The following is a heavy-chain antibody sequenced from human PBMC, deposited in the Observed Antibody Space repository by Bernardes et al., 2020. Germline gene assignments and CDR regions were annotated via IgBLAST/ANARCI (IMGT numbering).Heavy chain of an antibody. D-gene: IGHD3-3*01. J-gene: IGHJ4*02. CDR1: GGSFSGYY. V-gene: IGHV4-34*01. CDR3: ARVVKIFGVVLDY. CDR2: INHSGST. Sequence: LSLTCSVYGGSFSGYYWSWIRQPPGKGLEWIGEINHSGSTNYNPSLKSRVTISVDTSKNQFSLKLSSVTAADTAVYYCARVVKIFGVVLDYWGQGTLVTVSS.